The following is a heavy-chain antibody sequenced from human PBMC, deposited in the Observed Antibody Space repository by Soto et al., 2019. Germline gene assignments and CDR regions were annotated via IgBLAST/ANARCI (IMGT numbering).Heavy chain of an antibody. J-gene: IGHJ4*02. CDR3: ARIFTFWWGYYAPFDF. CDR1: GFSLSNARRG. D-gene: IGHD3-3*01. CDR2: IFSNDEK. Sequence: VSGPTLVNPTETLTLTCTVSGFSLSNARRGVSWIRQPPGKALDWLAHIFSNDEKSYSTSLKSRLTISKDTSKSQVVLTMTNMDRVDTARYYCARIFTFWWGYYAPFDFWVQGTLVSVSS. V-gene: IGHV2-26*01.